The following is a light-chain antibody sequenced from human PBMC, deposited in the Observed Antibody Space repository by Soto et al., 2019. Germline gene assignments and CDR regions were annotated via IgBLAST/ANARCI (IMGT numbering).Light chain of an antibody. CDR3: QQYKTYTT. V-gene: IGKV1-5*01. CDR2: DAS. CDR1: QSISTW. Sequence: DIQMTQSPSTLSASVGDRVTITCRASQSISTWLVWYQQKPAKAPKVLIYDASSLQSGVPSRFSGHGSETDFTLTISSLQPDDSAIYYCQQYKTYTTFGQGTKLEIK. J-gene: IGKJ2*01.